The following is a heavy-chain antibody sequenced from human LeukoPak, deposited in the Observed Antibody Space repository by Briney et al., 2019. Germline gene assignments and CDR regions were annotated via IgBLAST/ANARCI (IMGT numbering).Heavy chain of an antibody. J-gene: IGHJ6*03. CDR3: ARVLFGVPAPLSSNMDV. Sequence: PSETLSLTCTVSGYSISSGNYWGWIRQPPGKGLEWIGSIYHSGRTYYNPSLKSRVTMSVDTSKNQFSLRLSSVTAADTAVYYYARVLFGVPAPLSSNMDVWGKGTTVTVSS. CDR2: IYHSGRT. CDR1: GYSISSGNY. V-gene: IGHV4-38-2*02. D-gene: IGHD2-2*01.